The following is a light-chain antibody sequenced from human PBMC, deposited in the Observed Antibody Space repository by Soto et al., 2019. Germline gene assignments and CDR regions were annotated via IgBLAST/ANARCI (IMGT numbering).Light chain of an antibody. J-gene: IGLJ1*01. V-gene: IGLV1-51*01. Sequence: QSVLTQPPSVSAAPGQGVTISCSGSSSNIGGNSVSWYQQLPGTAPKLLIYDDDKRPSGIPDRFSGSKSGTSATLGITGFQTGDEADDYCGSWDSSLSAYVFGTGTKVTVL. CDR2: DDD. CDR1: SSNIGGNS. CDR3: GSWDSSLSAYV.